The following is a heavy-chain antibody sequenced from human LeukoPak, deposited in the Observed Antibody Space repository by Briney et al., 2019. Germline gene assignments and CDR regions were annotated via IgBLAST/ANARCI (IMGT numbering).Heavy chain of an antibody. D-gene: IGHD3-3*01. CDR1: GYTFTSYG. CDR2: ISAYSGNT. V-gene: IGHV1-18*01. CDR3: ARDTSLRFLEWLPHFDY. Sequence: ASVKVSCKASGYTFTSYGISWVRQAPGQGLEWMEWISAYSGNTNYAQKPQGRVTMTTDTSTSTAYMELRSLRSDDTAVYYCARDTSLRFLEWLPHFDYWGQGTLVTVSS. J-gene: IGHJ4*02.